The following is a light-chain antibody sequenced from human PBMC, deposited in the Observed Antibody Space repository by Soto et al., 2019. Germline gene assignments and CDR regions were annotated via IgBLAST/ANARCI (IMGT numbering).Light chain of an antibody. CDR2: LGS. V-gene: IGKV2-28*01. CDR3: MQALQTPYT. Sequence: EIVMTQSPPSLTVTPGEPASISCRSSQRLLHSNGNNFLAWYLQKPGQSPQLLIYLGSNRASGVPDRVSGSGAGTDFTLKISRVEAEDVGVYYCMQALQTPYTFGQGTKLEIK. CDR1: QRLLHSNGNNF. J-gene: IGKJ2*01.